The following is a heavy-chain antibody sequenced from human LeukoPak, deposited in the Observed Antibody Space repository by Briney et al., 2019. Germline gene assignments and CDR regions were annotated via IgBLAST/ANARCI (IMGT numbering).Heavy chain of an antibody. CDR2: ISAYNGNT. CDR3: ARDWGRMNYMDV. Sequence: ASVKVSCKASGYTFTSYGISWVRQAPGQGLEWMGWISAYNGNTNYAQKLQGRVTMSTDTSTSTAYMELRSLRSDDTAVYYCARDWGRMNYMDVWGKGSTVTVSS. V-gene: IGHV1-18*01. J-gene: IGHJ6*03. D-gene: IGHD3-16*01. CDR1: GYTFTSYG.